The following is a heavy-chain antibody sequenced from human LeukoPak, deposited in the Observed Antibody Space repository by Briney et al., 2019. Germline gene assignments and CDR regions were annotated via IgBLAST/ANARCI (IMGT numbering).Heavy chain of an antibody. D-gene: IGHD6-13*01. CDR1: GGSSSSGDYY. CDR3: ARGDIAAAQLNWFDP. Sequence: PSETLSLTCTVSGGSSSSGDYYWSWIRQPPGTGLEWIGYIYYSGSTYYYPSLKSRVTISVDTSKNQFSLKLSSVTAADTAVYYCARGDIAAAQLNWFDPWGQGTLVTVSS. CDR2: IYYSGST. V-gene: IGHV4-30-4*01. J-gene: IGHJ5*02.